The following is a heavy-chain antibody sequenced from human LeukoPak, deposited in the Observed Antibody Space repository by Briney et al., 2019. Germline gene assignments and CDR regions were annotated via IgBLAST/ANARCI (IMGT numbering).Heavy chain of an antibody. CDR1: GYTFTGYY. V-gene: IGHV1-2*06. CDR3: ARGPSDTAMVPHY. CDR2: INPNSGCT. Sequence: ASVKVTCKASGYTFTGYYMHWVRQAPGQGLEWMGRINPNSGCTNYAQKFQGRVTMTRDTSISTAYMELGRLRPYDTAGYSRARGPSDTAMVPHYWGRGTLVTVSS. D-gene: IGHD5-18*01. J-gene: IGHJ4*02.